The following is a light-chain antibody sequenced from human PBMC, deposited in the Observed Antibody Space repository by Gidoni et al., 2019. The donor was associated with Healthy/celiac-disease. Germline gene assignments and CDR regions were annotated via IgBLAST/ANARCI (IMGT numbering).Light chain of an antibody. CDR2: EVS. CDR3: SSYTSSSGV. J-gene: IGLJ2*01. Sequence: QSALTQPASVSGSPGQSITISCTGTSSDVGGYNYVSWYQHHPGKAPKLMIHEVSNPPSGGSNRFSGSKSGNTASLTISGLQAEDEADYYCSSYTSSSGVFGGGTKLTVL. CDR1: SSDVGGYNY. V-gene: IGLV2-14*01.